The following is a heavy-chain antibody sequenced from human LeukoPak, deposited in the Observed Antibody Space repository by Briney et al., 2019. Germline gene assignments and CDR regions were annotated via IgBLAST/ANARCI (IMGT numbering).Heavy chain of an antibody. J-gene: IGHJ4*02. CDR3: ARDLCGRGIPVYYFDY. Sequence: PGGSLRLSCVASGFKFTDYAIHWVRQVSGRGLECVAVDWFDGSYELYADSVKGRFTISRDDSRSTVNLHMQSLRAEDTALYYCARDLCGRGIPVYYFDYWGQGTQVTVSS. CDR1: GFKFTDYA. CDR2: DWFDGSYE. D-gene: IGHD2-21*01. V-gene: IGHV3-33*08.